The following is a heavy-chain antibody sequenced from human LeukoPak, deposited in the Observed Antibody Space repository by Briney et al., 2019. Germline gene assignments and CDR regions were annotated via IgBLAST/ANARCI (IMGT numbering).Heavy chain of an antibody. Sequence: SVKVSCKASGGTFSSYAISWVRQAPGQGLEWMGGIIPIFGTANYAQKFQGRVTITTDESTSTAYMELSSLRSEDTAVYYCARESVITIFGVVIFRPLFDYWGQGTLVTVPS. D-gene: IGHD3-3*01. CDR3: ARESVITIFGVVIFRPLFDY. CDR1: GGTFSSYA. V-gene: IGHV1-69*05. J-gene: IGHJ4*02. CDR2: IIPIFGTA.